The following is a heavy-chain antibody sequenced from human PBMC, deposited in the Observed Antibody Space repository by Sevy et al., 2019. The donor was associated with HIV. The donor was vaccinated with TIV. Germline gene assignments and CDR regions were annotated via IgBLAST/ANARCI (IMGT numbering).Heavy chain of an antibody. J-gene: IGHJ3*02. V-gene: IGHV4-59*08. Sequence: SETLSLTCTVSGGSINSDHWNWIRQPPGKGLEWIGYVYYTGGTNYNPSLKNRVTISVDRTKNQVSLKLNSGTAAETAVYYCAGRNDFDIWGQGTMVTVSS. CDR3: AGRNDFDI. CDR2: VYYTGGT. CDR1: GGSINSDH.